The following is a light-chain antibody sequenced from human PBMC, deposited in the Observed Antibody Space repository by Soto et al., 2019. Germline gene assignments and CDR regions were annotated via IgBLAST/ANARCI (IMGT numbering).Light chain of an antibody. V-gene: IGLV2-18*02. CDR2: DVS. J-gene: IGLJ1*01. CDR1: SSDVGSYNR. Sequence: QSALTQPPSVSGSPGQSVTIFCTGTSSDVGSYNRVSWYQQPPGTAPKLMIYDVSNRPSGVPDRFSGSKSGNTASLTISGLQAEDEADYYCSSYTSSNTYVFGTGTKVTVL. CDR3: SSYTSSNTYV.